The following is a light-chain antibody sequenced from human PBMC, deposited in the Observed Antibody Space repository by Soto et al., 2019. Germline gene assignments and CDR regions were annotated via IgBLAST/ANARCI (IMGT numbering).Light chain of an antibody. CDR2: GTS. J-gene: IGKJ1*01. CDR3: QLYGSSPKT. V-gene: IGKV3-20*01. Sequence: EIVLTQSPGTLFLSPGERATLSCRASQTIKTRSLAWYQQKPGQAPRRLIYGTSSRPTNIPDRFSASGSGTDFTLTISRLEPEDFAVYYCQLYGSSPKTFGQGTKVEV. CDR1: QTIKTRS.